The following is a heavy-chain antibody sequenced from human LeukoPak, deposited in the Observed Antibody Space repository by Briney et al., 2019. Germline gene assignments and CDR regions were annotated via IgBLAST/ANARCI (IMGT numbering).Heavy chain of an antibody. Sequence: PGGSLRLSCAASGFTFSSYWMSWVRQAPGKGLEWVANIKQDGSEKYYVDSVKGRFTISRDNAKNLLYLHMNSLRVEDTAVYYCAKVDRGDYSSSPVPYYNYYMNVWGKGTTVSVSS. CDR2: IKQDGSEK. D-gene: IGHD6-13*01. CDR3: AKVDRGDYSSSPVPYYNYYMNV. CDR1: GFTFSSYW. V-gene: IGHV3-7*01. J-gene: IGHJ6*03.